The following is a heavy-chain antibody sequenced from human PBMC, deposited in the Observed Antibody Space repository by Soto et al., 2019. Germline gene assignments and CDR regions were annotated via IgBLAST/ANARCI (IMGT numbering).Heavy chain of an antibody. V-gene: IGHV2-5*02. CDR1: GFSLSTSGVG. CDR3: AHFGWETGSVLLGRFWYFDL. CDR2: IYWDDDK. D-gene: IGHD3-10*01. Sequence: QITLKESGPTLVKPTQTLTLTCTFSGFSLSTSGVGVGWIRQPPGKALEWLALIYWDDDKRYSPSLKSRLTITNAPSKTQVVLTMTNIDPVDTATYYCAHFGWETGSVLLGRFWYFDLWGRGTLVTVSS. J-gene: IGHJ2*01.